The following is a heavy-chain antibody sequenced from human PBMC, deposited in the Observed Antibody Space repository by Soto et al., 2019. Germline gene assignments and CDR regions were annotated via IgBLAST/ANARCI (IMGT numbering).Heavy chain of an antibody. J-gene: IGHJ4*02. CDR2: IYHSGST. D-gene: IGHD5-18*01. CDR1: GGSISSSNW. Sequence: QVQLQESGPGLVKPSGTLSLTCAVSGGSISSSNWWSWVRQPPGKGLEWIGEIYHSGSTNYNPSLKSRVTISVDTSKNQFSLKLSSVTAADTAVYYCARGRRGYSYGCALDYWGQGTLVTVSS. V-gene: IGHV4-4*02. CDR3: ARGRRGYSYGCALDY.